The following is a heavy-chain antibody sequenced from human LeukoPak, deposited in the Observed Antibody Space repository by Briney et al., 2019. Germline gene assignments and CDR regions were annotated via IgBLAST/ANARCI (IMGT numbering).Heavy chain of an antibody. Sequence: GGSLRLSCAASGFTFSTYWMSWVRQAPGKGLEWVANIKEDGSEKYYGASVKGRFTISRDNAKNSLYLEMNSLRVEDTAVYYCARDSSGYQWGQGTLVTVSS. CDR2: IKEDGSEK. CDR3: ARDSSGYQ. CDR1: GFTFSTYW. V-gene: IGHV3-7*01. J-gene: IGHJ4*02. D-gene: IGHD3-22*01.